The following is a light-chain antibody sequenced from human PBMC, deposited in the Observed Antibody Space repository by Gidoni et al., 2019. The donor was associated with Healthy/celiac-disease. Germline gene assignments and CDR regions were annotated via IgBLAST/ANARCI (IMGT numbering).Light chain of an antibody. J-gene: IGKJ2*01. CDR1: HSISSY. V-gene: IGKV1-39*01. Sequence: DIQMTKSPSSLSASVGDRVTIPCRASHSISSYLNWYQQKPGKAPKLLIYAASSLQRGVPSRFSGSGSGTDFTLTISRLQPEDFATYYCQQSYSTPRETFGQGTKLEIK. CDR2: AAS. CDR3: QQSYSTPRET.